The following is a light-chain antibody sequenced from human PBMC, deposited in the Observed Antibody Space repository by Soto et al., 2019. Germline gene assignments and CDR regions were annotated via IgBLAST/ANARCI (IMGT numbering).Light chain of an antibody. V-gene: IGKV1-5*03. CDR2: KAS. Sequence: DIPMTQSPSTLSASVGDRVTITCRASQKINRWLAWYQQKPGKAPKLLIYKASDLESGVPSRFSGSGSGTEFTLTISSLQPDDFATYFCQQYDSGSLTFGGGTAVEMK. J-gene: IGKJ4*01. CDR3: QQYDSGSLT. CDR1: QKINRW.